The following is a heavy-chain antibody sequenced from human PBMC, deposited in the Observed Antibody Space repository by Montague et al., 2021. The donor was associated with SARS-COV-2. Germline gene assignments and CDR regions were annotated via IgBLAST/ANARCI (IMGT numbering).Heavy chain of an antibody. CDR3: ARVIAGYCSSTSCYTGWCDP. D-gene: IGHD2-2*02. Sequence: TLSLTCTVSGGSISSGGYYWSWIRQHPGKGLEWIGYIYYSGSTYYNPSLKSRVTISVDTSKNQFSLKLSSVTAADTAVYYCARVIAGYCSSTSCYTGWCDPWGQGTLVTVSS. CDR1: GGSISSGGYY. J-gene: IGHJ5*02. CDR2: IYYSGST. V-gene: IGHV4-31*03.